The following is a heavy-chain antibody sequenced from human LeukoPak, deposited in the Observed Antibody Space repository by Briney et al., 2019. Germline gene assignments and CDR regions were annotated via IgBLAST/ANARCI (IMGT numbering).Heavy chain of an antibody. D-gene: IGHD3-22*01. Sequence: GGSLRLSCAASGFTFSSYVMNWVRQAPGKGLEWVAVISYDGSNKYYADSLKGRFTISRDNSKNTLYLQMNSLRPEDMAVYYCAKDIYYDSSGYRGYFDYWGQGTLVTVSS. CDR3: AKDIYYDSSGYRGYFDY. V-gene: IGHV3-30*18. CDR2: ISYDGSNK. CDR1: GFTFSSYV. J-gene: IGHJ4*02.